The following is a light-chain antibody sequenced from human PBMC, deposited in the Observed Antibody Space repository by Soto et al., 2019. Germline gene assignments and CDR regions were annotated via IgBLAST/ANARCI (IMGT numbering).Light chain of an antibody. CDR2: AAS. J-gene: IGKJ4*01. Sequence: DIRMTQYPSSLSASVGDRVSITCRASQSISSYLNWYQQKPGKAPKLLIYAASSLQSGVPSRFSGSGSGTDFTLTISSLQPEDFATYYCQQSYSTPLTFGGGTKVDIK. V-gene: IGKV1-39*01. CDR1: QSISSY. CDR3: QQSYSTPLT.